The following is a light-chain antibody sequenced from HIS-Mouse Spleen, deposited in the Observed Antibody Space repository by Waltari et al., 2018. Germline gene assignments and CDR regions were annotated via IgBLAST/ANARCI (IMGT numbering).Light chain of an antibody. CDR1: ALPKTY. V-gene: IGLV3-10*01. CDR2: EDS. Sequence: SYELTQPPSVSVSPGHTARITCSGDALPKTYAYWYQQKSGQAPVLVIYEDSKRPSGIPERFSGSSSGKMATLTISGAQVEDEADYYCYSTDSSGNHRVFGGGTKLTVL. J-gene: IGLJ2*01. CDR3: YSTDSSGNHRV.